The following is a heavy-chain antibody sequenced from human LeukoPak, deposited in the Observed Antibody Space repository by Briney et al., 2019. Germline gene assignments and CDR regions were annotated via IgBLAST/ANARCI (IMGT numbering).Heavy chain of an antibody. CDR3: ALNAYCSSNSCWGSYYYYYMDF. CDR1: GGTFSSYA. J-gene: IGHJ6*03. CDR2: IIPIFGTA. D-gene: IGHD2-2*01. V-gene: IGHV1-69*06. Sequence: SVKVSCKASGGTFSSYAISWVRQAPGQGLEWMGGIIPIFGTANYAQKFQGRVTLTEDTSTDTAYMELSSLSSADTAMYYCALNAYCSSNSCWGSYYYYYMDFWGKGTTVTVSS.